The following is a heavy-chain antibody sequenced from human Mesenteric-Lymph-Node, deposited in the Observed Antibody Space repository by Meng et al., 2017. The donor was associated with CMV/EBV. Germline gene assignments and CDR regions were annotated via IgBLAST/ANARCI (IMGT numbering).Heavy chain of an antibody. D-gene: IGHD1-14*01. CDR1: GGTFSSSS. CDR3: AKLRGMTPDY. Sequence: SSVKVSCKASGGTFSSSSIGWVRQAPGQGLEWMGIIVPVLEEPNYPQKFRGRVTITADQSTSTAYMELSNLKSEDTAVYYCAKLRGMTPDYWGQGTLVTVSS. V-gene: IGHV1-69*02. J-gene: IGHJ4*02. CDR2: IVPVLEEP.